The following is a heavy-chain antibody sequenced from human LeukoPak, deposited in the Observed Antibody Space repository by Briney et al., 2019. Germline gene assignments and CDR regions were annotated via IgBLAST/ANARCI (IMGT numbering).Heavy chain of an antibody. CDR3: AKMARYSSSWADC. V-gene: IGHV3-23*01. CDR1: GFTFSSYA. Sequence: PGGSLRLSCAASGFTFSSYAMTWVRQAPGKGQEWVSGISGSGGDTYYADSVKGRFTVSRDNSKNTLYLQMNSLRAEDTAVYYCAKMARYSSSWADCWGQGTLVTVSS. D-gene: IGHD6-13*01. J-gene: IGHJ4*02. CDR2: ISGSGGDT.